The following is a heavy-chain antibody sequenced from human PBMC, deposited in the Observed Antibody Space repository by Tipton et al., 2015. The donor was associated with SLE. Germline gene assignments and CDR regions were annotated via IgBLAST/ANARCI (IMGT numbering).Heavy chain of an antibody. CDR2: ISGSGANT. CDR3: AKLGLGVVIDY. V-gene: IGHV3-23*01. J-gene: IGHJ4*02. Sequence: SLRLSCAASGFTFSSYGMSWVRQAPGKGLEWVSGISGSGANTYYADSVKGRFTISRDNSKRTLNLKMNSLRAEDTAVYYCAKLGLGVVIDYWGQGTLVTVSS. CDR1: GFTFSSYG. D-gene: IGHD3-3*01.